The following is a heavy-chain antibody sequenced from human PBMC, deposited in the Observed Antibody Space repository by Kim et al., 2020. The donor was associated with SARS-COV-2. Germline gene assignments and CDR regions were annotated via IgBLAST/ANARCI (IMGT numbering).Heavy chain of an antibody. Sequence: GGSLRLSCAASGFTFDDYAMHWVRQAPGKGLEWVSLISGDGGSTYYADSVKGRFTISRDNSKNSLYLQMNSLRTEDTALYYCAKIPTYYYDSSGYGPSFDRDYWGQGTLVTVSS. D-gene: IGHD3-22*01. J-gene: IGHJ4*02. CDR3: AKIPTYYYDSSGYGPSFDRDY. CDR2: ISGDGGST. CDR1: GFTFDDYA. V-gene: IGHV3-43*02.